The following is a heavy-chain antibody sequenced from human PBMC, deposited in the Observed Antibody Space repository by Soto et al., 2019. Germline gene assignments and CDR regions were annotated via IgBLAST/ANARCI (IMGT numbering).Heavy chain of an antibody. CDR1: GYPVPSYG. CDR3: VRRHVSATGIDWFDP. Sequence: ASVKVACKASGYPVPSYGIHWVRQAPGQRLEWMGWINAANGDTKYSPKFQGRVTITRDTSASTAYMELSSLRSEDTAVYYCVRRHVSATGIDWFDPWGQGTLVTVSS. CDR2: INAANGDT. V-gene: IGHV1-3*01. D-gene: IGHD6-13*01. J-gene: IGHJ5*02.